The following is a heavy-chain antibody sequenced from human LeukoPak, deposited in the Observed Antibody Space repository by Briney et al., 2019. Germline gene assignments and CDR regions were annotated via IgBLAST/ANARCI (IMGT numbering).Heavy chain of an antibody. D-gene: IGHD1-7*01. CDR2: INHSGST. J-gene: IGHJ4*02. CDR1: VGPSVVSY. V-gene: IGHV4-34*01. Sequence: SETLSLTCAVYVGPSVVSYGSGTRHPPGKGRRWIGEINHSGSTNYNPSLKSRVTISVDTSKNQFSLKLSSVTAADTAVCYCARVNWNYSADYWGQGTLVTVSS. CDR3: ARVNWNYSADY.